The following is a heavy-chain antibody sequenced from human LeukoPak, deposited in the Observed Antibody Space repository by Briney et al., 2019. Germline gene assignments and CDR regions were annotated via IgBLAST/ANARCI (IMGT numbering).Heavy chain of an antibody. CDR2: FYSGGSS. CDR1: GFTVRSIY. V-gene: IGHV3-53*01. Sequence: GGSLRLSCAASGFTVRSIYMTWVRQAPGKGLEWVSSFYSGGSSYYADSVKGRFIISRDSSTDTLYLQMNSLRVEDTAVYFCARDRGYGYGFFDYWGQGTLVTVS. D-gene: IGHD5-18*01. J-gene: IGHJ4*02. CDR3: ARDRGYGYGFFDY.